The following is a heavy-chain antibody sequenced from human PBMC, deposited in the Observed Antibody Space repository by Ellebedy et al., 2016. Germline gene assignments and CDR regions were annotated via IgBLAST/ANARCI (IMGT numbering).Heavy chain of an antibody. Sequence: ASVKVSCXASGYTFTSYGISWVRQAPGQGLEWMGWISAYNGNTNYAQKFQGRVTMTRDTSISTAYMELNRLRSDDTAVYYCARDPGAESGDYWGQGTLVTVSS. D-gene: IGHD7-27*01. V-gene: IGHV1-18*01. J-gene: IGHJ4*02. CDR1: GYTFTSYG. CDR3: ARDPGAESGDY. CDR2: ISAYNGNT.